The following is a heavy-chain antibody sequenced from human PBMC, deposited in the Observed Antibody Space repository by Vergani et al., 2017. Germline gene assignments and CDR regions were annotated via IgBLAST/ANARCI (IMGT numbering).Heavy chain of an antibody. D-gene: IGHD3-16*01. CDR3: ANIPGRPDPLCFYPNIDV. V-gene: IGHV3-23*01. CDR1: GFTFSFYA. Sequence: EVQLLESGGGLVHPGGSLRLSCAASGFTFSFYAMSWVRQAPGMGVKLVSAISGSGGSTYYADSVKGRFTIARDNSKNTLFLQMNSLRADDTVVYYCANIPGRPDPLCFYPNIDVWGK. CDR2: ISGSGGST. J-gene: IGHJ6*03.